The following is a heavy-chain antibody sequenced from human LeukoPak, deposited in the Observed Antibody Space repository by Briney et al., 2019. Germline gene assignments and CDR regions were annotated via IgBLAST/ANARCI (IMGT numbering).Heavy chain of an antibody. V-gene: IGHV4-59*01. CDR3: ARSYGSGSYLGPLNFDY. J-gene: IGHJ4*02. CDR2: IYYSGST. CDR1: GGSISSYY. D-gene: IGHD3-10*01. Sequence: SETLSLTCTVSGGSISSYYWSWIRQPPGKGLEWIGYIYYSGSTNYNPSLKSRVTISVDTSKNQLSLKLRSVTAADTAVYYCARSYGSGSYLGPLNFDYWGQGTLVTVSS.